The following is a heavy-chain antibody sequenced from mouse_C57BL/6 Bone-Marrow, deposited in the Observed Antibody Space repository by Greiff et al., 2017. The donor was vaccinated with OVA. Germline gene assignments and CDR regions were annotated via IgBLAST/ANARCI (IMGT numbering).Heavy chain of an antibody. CDR1: GYTFTSYG. D-gene: IGHD2-3*01. V-gene: IGHV1-81*01. CDR3: AQGTYEGYYEGY. J-gene: IGHJ2*01. CDR2: IYPRSGNT. Sequence: QVQLKQSGAELARPGASVKLSCKASGYTFTSYGISWVKQRTGQGLEWIGEIYPRSGNTYYNEKFKGKATLTADKSSSTAYMELRSLTSEDSAVYFCAQGTYEGYYEGYWGQGTTLTVSS.